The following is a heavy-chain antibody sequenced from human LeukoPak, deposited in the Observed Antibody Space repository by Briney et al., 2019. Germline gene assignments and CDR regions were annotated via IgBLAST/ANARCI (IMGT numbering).Heavy chain of an antibody. CDR1: GGSITQTNY. CDR3: ARVSGYGPPANYYYYGMDV. CDR2: VNLQGGT. Sequence: PSETLSLTCDVSGGSITQTNYWTWVRQPPGKGLEWIGEVNLQGGTNYNPSLLRRVAISVDTSANHVSLQMTSVTAADTAVYYCARVSGYGPPANYYYYGMDVWGQGTTVTVSS. J-gene: IGHJ6*02. V-gene: IGHV4-4*02. D-gene: IGHD5-12*01.